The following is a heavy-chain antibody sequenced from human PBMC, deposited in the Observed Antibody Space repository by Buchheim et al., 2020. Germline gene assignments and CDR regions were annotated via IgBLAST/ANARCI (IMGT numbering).Heavy chain of an antibody. CDR1: GGSISSGSYY. Sequence: QVQLQESGPGLVKPSQPLSLTCTVSGGSISSGSYYWSWIRQPAGKGLEWIGRIYTSGSTNYNPSLKSRVTISVDTSKNQFSLKLRSVTAADTAVYYCARGYVPAAGYYYYGMDVWGQGTT. J-gene: IGHJ6*02. D-gene: IGHD2-2*01. CDR3: ARGYVPAAGYYYYGMDV. CDR2: IYTSGST. V-gene: IGHV4-61*02.